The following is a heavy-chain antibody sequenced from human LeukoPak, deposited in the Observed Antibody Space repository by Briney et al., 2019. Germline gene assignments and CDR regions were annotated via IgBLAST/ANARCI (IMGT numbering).Heavy chain of an antibody. J-gene: IGHJ4*02. Sequence: ASVKVSCKASGYTFTSYGISWVRQAPGQGLEWVGWISAYNGNTNYAQKLQGRVTMTTDTSTSTAYMELRSLRSDDTAVYYCARDQAYYYDSSGYYYGGLFDYWGQGTLVTVSS. CDR1: GYTFTSYG. D-gene: IGHD3-22*01. CDR2: ISAYNGNT. V-gene: IGHV1-18*01. CDR3: ARDQAYYYDSSGYYYGGLFDY.